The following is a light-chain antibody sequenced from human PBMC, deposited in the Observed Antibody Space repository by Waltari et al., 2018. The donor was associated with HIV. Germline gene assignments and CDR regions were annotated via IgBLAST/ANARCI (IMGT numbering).Light chain of an antibody. CDR1: SSNIESNY. CDR2: RSI. J-gene: IGLJ2*01. CDR3: AAWDDSLSVVV. Sequence: QSVLTQPPSASGTPGQRVTIPCSGSSSNIESNYVYWYQQPPATAPKLLIYRSIQRPSGVPDRFSGSKSGTSASLAISGLRSEDEADYYCAAWDDSLSVVVFGGGTKLTVL. V-gene: IGLV1-47*01.